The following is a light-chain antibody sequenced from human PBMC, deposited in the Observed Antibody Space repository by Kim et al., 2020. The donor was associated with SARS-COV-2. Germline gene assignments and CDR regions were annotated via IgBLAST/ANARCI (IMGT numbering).Light chain of an antibody. CDR1: NIGSKS. CDR2: YDS. J-gene: IGLJ1*01. V-gene: IGLV3-21*04. Sequence: VAPGKTARSTCGGNNIGSKSVHWYQQKPGQAPVLVIYYDSDRPSGIPERFSGSNSGNTATLTISRVEAGDEADYYCLVWDSSSDHVFGTGTKVTVL. CDR3: LVWDSSSDHV.